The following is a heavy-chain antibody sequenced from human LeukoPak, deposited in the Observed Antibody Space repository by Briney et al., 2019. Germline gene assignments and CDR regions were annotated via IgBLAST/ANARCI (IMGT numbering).Heavy chain of an antibody. Sequence: GGSLRLSCGAWRFILYRYDMHCPRQAPGRGLEWVALIWSDGSNKYYADSVKGRFTISRDNSENTLYLQMNSLRAEDTAVYYCAEREGAAFDIWGQGTMVTVSS. CDR3: AEREGAAFDI. J-gene: IGHJ3*02. CDR2: IWSDGSNK. D-gene: IGHD1-26*01. V-gene: IGHV3-33*08. CDR1: RFILYRYD.